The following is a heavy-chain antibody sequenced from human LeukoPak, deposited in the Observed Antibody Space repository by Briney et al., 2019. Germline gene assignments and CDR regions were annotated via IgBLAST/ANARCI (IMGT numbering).Heavy chain of an antibody. CDR3: AVTSRAWVTVDS. CDR2: IYHSGST. J-gene: IGHJ4*02. V-gene: IGHV4-4*02. Sequence: SGTLSLTCVVSGGSISSSYWWSWVRQPPGKGLEWIGEIYHSGSTHYNPSLKSRVTISMDKSKNQFSLNLSSVTAADTAVYYCAVTSRAWVTVDSWGQGTLVTVSS. CDR1: GGSISSSYW. D-gene: IGHD4-23*01.